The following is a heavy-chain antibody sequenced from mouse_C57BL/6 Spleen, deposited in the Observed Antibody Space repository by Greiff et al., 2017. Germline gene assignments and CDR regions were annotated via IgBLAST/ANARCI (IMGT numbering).Heavy chain of an antibody. V-gene: IGHV1-82*01. J-gene: IGHJ2*01. CDR1: GYAFSSSW. CDR3: ARSRGYFDY. CDR2: IYPGDGDT. Sequence: VQVVESGPELVKPGASVKISCKASGYAFSSSWMNWVKQRPGKGLEWIGRIYPGDGDTNYNGKFKGKATLTADKSSSTAYMQLSSLTSEDSAVYFCARSRGYFDYWGQGTTLTVSS.